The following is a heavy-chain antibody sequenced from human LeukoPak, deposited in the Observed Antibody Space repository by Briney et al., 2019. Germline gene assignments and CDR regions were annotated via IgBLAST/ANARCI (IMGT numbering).Heavy chain of an antibody. J-gene: IGHJ4*02. D-gene: IGHD3-10*01. CDR1: GFTFSSYA. CDR2: ISGSGGST. Sequence: GGSLRLSCAASGFTFSSYAMSWVRQAPGKGLEWVSAISGSGGSTYYADSVKGRFTISRGNSKNTLYLQMNSLRAEDTAVYYCAKSMVRGVIRGGFDYWGQGTLVTVSS. CDR3: AKSMVRGVIRGGFDY. V-gene: IGHV3-23*01.